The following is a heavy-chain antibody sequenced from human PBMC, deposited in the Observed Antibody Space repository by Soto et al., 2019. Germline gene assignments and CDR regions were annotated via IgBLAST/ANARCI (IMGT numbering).Heavy chain of an antibody. J-gene: IGHJ1*01. CDR2: ISGSSDA. CDR3: ASYGGDSGGYEYFQH. CDR1: GFTFSSYG. V-gene: IGHV3-23*01. Sequence: EVQLLQSGGGLEPPGVYLRLSCATSGFTFSSYGMSWVRQAPGKGLEWVSAISGSSDAYYPDSVKGRFTISRDNSRSRLYLQMNSLRAEDTAVYYCASYGGDSGGYEYFQHWGQGSLVTVSS. D-gene: IGHD4-17*01.